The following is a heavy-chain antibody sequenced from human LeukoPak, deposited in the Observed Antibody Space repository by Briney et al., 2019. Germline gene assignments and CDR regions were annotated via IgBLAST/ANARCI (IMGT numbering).Heavy chain of an antibody. CDR3: VRDAYSGYDHGDNWFDP. CDR2: INGDGSST. V-gene: IGHV3-74*01. Sequence: GGSLRLSCPASGFTFSSYAMSWVRQAPGKGLVWVSRINGDGSSTFYADSVKGRFTISRDNARDTVHLQMNSLRAEDTAVYYCVRDAYSGYDHGDNWFDPWGQGTLVTVSS. D-gene: IGHD5-12*01. CDR1: GFTFSSYA. J-gene: IGHJ5*02.